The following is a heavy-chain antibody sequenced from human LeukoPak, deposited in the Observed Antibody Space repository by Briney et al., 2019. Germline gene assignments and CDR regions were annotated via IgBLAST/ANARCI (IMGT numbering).Heavy chain of an antibody. D-gene: IGHD6-19*01. CDR1: GFTFSSYE. Sequence: GGSLRLSCAASGFTFSSYEMNWVRQAPGKGLEWVSSITGSSTYIYYADSVKGRFTISRDNAKNSLYLQMNSLRAEDTAVYYCGRYGLGYYYMDVWGKGTTVTVSS. CDR2: ITGSSTYI. V-gene: IGHV3-21*01. J-gene: IGHJ6*03. CDR3: GRYGLGYYYMDV.